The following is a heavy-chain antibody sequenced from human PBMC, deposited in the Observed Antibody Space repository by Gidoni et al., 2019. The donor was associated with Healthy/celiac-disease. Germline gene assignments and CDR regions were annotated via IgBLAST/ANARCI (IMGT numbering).Heavy chain of an antibody. D-gene: IGHD2-15*01. CDR3: ARVGCSGGSCYLANWFDP. J-gene: IGHJ5*02. Sequence: QVQLQESGPGLVKPSETLSLTCTVSGGSISSYYWSWIRQPPGKGLEWIGYIYYSGSTNYNPSLKSRVNISVDTSKNQFSLKLSSVTAADTAVYYCARVGCSGGSCYLANWFDPWGQGTLVTVSS. V-gene: IGHV4-59*01. CDR2: IYYSGST. CDR1: GGSISSYY.